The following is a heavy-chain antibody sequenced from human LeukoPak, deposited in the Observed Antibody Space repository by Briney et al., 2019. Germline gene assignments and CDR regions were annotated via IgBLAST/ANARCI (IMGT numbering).Heavy chain of an antibody. CDR3: EGGATGLPEY. Sequence: SGGSLRLSCAASGFTFSRYWMHWVRQAPGKGLVWVSRIDSDGTNRDYADSVKGRFTISRDNAKNTVYLQMNSLRGEDTAVYYCEGGATGLPEYWGQGSLVTVSS. D-gene: IGHD3-9*01. V-gene: IGHV3-74*01. J-gene: IGHJ4*02. CDR2: IDSDGTNR. CDR1: GFTFSRYW.